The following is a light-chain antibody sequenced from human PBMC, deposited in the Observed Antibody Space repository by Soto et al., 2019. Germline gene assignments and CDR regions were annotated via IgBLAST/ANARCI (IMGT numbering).Light chain of an antibody. CDR1: QGVSSN. J-gene: IGKJ4*01. CDR3: QQYNNWPPVLT. V-gene: IGKV3-15*01. Sequence: EIVMTQSPATLSVSPGERATLSCRASQGVSSNLAWHQQKPGQAPRLLIYGASTRAPGIPARFSGSGSGTDVSLTISSLQPEDFAVYYCQQYNNWPPVLTFGGGTKVEIK. CDR2: GAS.